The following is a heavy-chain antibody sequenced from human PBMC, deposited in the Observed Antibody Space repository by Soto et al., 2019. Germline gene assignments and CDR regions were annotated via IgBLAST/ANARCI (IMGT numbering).Heavy chain of an antibody. CDR1: GFTFSSYA. Sequence: QVPLVESGGGVVPPGRSLRLSCAASGFTFSSYAMHWVRQAPGKGLEWVAVISYDGSNKYYADSVKGRFTISRDNSKNTLYLQMNSLRAEDTAVYYCAGGAGVWFGESFDYWGQGTLVTVSS. D-gene: IGHD3-10*01. V-gene: IGHV3-30-3*01. CDR2: ISYDGSNK. CDR3: AGGAGVWFGESFDY. J-gene: IGHJ4*02.